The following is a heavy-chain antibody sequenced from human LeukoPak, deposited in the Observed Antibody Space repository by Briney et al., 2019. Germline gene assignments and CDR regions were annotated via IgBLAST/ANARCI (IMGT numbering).Heavy chain of an antibody. CDR3: ASVDSGYDPIPRDY. V-gene: IGHV1-2*02. CDR1: GYTFTGYY. CDR2: INPNSGGT. J-gene: IGHJ4*02. Sequence: ASVKVSCKASGYTFTGYYMHWVRQAPGQGLEWMGWINPNSGGTNYAQKFQGRVTMTRDTSISTAYMELSRLRSDDTAVYYCASVDSGYDPIPRDYWGQGTLVTVSS. D-gene: IGHD5-12*01.